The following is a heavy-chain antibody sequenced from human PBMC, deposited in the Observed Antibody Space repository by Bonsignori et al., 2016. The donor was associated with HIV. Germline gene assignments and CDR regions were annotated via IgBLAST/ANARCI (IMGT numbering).Heavy chain of an antibody. J-gene: IGHJ3*02. CDR2: ISSSSSTI. Sequence: WIRQPPGKGLEWVSYISSSSSTIYYADSVKGRFTISRDNAKNSLYLQMNSLRDEDTAVYYCARDKGDQEAFDIWGQGTMVTVSS. V-gene: IGHV3-48*02. CDR3: ARDKGDQEAFDI. D-gene: IGHD3-16*01.